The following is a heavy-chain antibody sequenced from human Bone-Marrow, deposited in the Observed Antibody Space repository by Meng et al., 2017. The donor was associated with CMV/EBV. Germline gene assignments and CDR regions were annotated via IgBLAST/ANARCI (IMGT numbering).Heavy chain of an antibody. J-gene: IGHJ6*02. CDR1: GFTFSSYA. Sequence: LSLTCAASGFTFSSYAMSWVRQAPGKGLEWVSAISGSGGSTYYADSVKGRFTISRDNSKNTLYLQMNSLRAEDTAVYYCAKERPYYDFWSGYSYYYGMDVWGQGTTVTVSS. CDR2: ISGSGGST. CDR3: AKERPYYDFWSGYSYYYGMDV. V-gene: IGHV3-23*01. D-gene: IGHD3-3*01.